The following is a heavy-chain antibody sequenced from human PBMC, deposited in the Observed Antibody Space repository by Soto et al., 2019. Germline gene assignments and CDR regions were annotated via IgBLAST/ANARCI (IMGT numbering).Heavy chain of an antibody. CDR2: INWNSGSI. J-gene: IGHJ1*01. CDR3: VKDESINWYSGHFRH. D-gene: IGHD6-13*01. CDR1: GFTFDDYA. V-gene: IGHV3-9*01. Sequence: GGSLRLSCAASGFTFDDYAMHWVRQVPRKGLEWVSGINWNSGSIGYADSVKGRFAISRDNAKSSLHLQMNSLRAEDTAFYYCVKDESINWYSGHFRHWGQGTLVTVSS.